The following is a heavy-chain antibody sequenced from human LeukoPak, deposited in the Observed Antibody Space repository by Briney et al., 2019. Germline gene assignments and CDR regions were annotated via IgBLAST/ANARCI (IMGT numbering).Heavy chain of an antibody. CDR3: ARDRAARPSLGDAFDI. D-gene: IGHD6-6*01. CDR1: GGTFSSYA. CDR2: IIPIFGTA. V-gene: IGHV1-69*01. Sequence: SVKVSYKASGGTFSSYAISWVRQAPGQGLEWMGGIIPIFGTANYAQKFQGRVTITADESTSTAYMELSSLRSEDTAVYYCARDRAARPSLGDAFDIWGQGTMVTVSS. J-gene: IGHJ3*02.